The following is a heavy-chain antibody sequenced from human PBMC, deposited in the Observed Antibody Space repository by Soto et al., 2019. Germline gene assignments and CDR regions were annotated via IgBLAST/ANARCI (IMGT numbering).Heavy chain of an antibody. CDR1: GFTFSSYA. D-gene: IGHD6-13*01. J-gene: IGHJ4*02. CDR2: ISYDGSNK. V-gene: IGHV3-30-3*01. Sequence: LRLSCAASGFTFSSYAMHWVRQAPGKGLEWVAVISYDGSNKYYADSVKGRFTISRDNSKNTLYLQMNSLRAEDTAVYYCARGLGIAAAGYVDYWAQGTLVTVSS. CDR3: ARGLGIAAAGYVDY.